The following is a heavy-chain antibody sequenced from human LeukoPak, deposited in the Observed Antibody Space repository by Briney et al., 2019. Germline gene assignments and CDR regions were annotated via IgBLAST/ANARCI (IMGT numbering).Heavy chain of an antibody. CDR1: GFTFSGYG. Sequence: GGPLRLSCAASGFTFSGYGMSWVRQAPGKGLVWVSTISGNGGDTYYADSVKGRFTISRDNSKNTLYLQMNSLRAEDTAVYYCAKAGATKLNYFDYWGQGTLVTVSS. CDR3: AKAGATKLNYFDY. D-gene: IGHD1-26*01. J-gene: IGHJ4*02. CDR2: ISGNGGDT. V-gene: IGHV3-23*01.